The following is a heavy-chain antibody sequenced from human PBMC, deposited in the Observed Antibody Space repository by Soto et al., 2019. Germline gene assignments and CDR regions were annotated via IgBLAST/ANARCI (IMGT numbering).Heavy chain of an antibody. J-gene: IGHJ4*02. Sequence: SETLSLTCTVSGGSITSSSYYWGWIRQPPGKGLEWIGNIYYSGSTYYNPSLKSRVTISVDTSKNQFSLKLSSVTAADTAVYYCMLGSGWKDFDYWGQGTMVTV. CDR2: IYYSGST. V-gene: IGHV4-39*01. CDR3: MLGSGWKDFDY. CDR1: GGSITSSSYY. D-gene: IGHD3-22*01.